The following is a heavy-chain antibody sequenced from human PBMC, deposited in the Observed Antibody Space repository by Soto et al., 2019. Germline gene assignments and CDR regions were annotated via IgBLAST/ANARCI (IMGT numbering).Heavy chain of an antibody. CDR2: IIPMFGTP. CDR1: GGSVNSHA. CDR3: ARSRNVAEFNDYGGNYHGFDI. D-gene: IGHD4-17*01. Sequence: QVQLEQSGAEVKKAGSSVKVSCKAFGGSVNSHAISWVRQAPGQGLEWMGGIIPMFGTPTYAQRFQAGVTISADESPSTVYLDLSSLRSEDTAMYYCARSRNVAEFNDYGGNYHGFDIWGQGTMVTVSS. J-gene: IGHJ3*02. V-gene: IGHV1-69*01.